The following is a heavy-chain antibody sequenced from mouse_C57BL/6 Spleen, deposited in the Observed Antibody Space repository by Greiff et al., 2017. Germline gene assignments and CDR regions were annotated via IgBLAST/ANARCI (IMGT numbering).Heavy chain of an antibody. CDR3: ARWMLLSAGAMDY. V-gene: IGHV1-69*01. Sequence: QVQLQQPGAELVMPGASVKLSCKASGYTFTSYWMHWVKQRPGQGLEWIGEIDPSDSYTNYNQKFKGKSTLTVDKSSSTAYMQLSSLTSEDSAVYYCARWMLLSAGAMDYWGQGTSVTVSS. D-gene: IGHD1-1*01. CDR1: GYTFTSYW. CDR2: IDPSDSYT. J-gene: IGHJ4*01.